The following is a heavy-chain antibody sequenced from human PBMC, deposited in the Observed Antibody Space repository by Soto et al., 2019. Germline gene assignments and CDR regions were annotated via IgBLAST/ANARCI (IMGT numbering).Heavy chain of an antibody. Sequence: QVQLVQSGAEVKKPGASVKVSCKASGYTFTSYAMHWVRQAPGQRLERMGWINAGNGNTKYSEKFQGRVTITRDTSASTAYMELSSLRSEDTAVYYCARPRRATVRSYYYMDVWGKGTTVTVSS. CDR1: GYTFTSYA. J-gene: IGHJ6*03. CDR2: INAGNGNT. CDR3: ARPRRATVRSYYYMDV. V-gene: IGHV1-3*01. D-gene: IGHD1-26*01.